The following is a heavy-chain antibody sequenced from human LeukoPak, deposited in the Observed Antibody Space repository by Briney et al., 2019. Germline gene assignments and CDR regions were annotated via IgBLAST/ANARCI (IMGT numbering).Heavy chain of an antibody. J-gene: IGHJ4*02. CDR1: GFTFTSYA. CDR2: VSGSGGST. V-gene: IGHV3-23*01. Sequence: PGGSLRLSCAASGFTFTSYAMTCVRQAPGKGLEWVSTVSGSGGSTYYADSVEGRFTISRDDSKSTLYLQMNSLRADDTAVYYCAKALGSSGWHDFDYWGQGTLVTVSS. CDR3: AKALGSSGWHDFDY. D-gene: IGHD6-19*01.